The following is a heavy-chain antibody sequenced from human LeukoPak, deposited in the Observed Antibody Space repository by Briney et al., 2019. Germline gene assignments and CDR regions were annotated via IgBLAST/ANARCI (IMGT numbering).Heavy chain of an antibody. CDR2: ISSDGTTK. J-gene: IGHJ6*03. D-gene: IGHD6-6*01. V-gene: IGHV3-23*01. CDR3: AKTNLSPHRSSSGPRRGSLSYYYYMDV. CDR1: GLSFGSYT. Sequence: GGSLRLSCAPSGLSFGSYTMTWVRQAPGKGLEWVAGISSDGTTKNYADSVKGRFTISRENTLNLQMDSLRAEDTATYYCAKTNLSPHRSSSGPRRGSLSYYYYMDVWGRGTTVTVSS.